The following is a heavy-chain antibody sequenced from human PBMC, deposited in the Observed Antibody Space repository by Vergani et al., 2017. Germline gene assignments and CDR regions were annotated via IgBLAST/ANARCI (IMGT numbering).Heavy chain of an antibody. J-gene: IGHJ4*02. CDR3: ATSRNSSGRYFDY. CDR2: ISYDGSNK. Sequence: QVQLVESGGGVVQPGRSLRLSCAASGFTFSSYGMHWVRPAPGKGLEWGAVISYDGSNKYYADSVKGRLTISRDNSKNPLYLQMNSLRAEDTAVYYCATSRNSSGRYFDYWGQGTLVTVSS. V-gene: IGHV3-33*05. CDR1: GFTFSSYG. D-gene: IGHD6-19*01.